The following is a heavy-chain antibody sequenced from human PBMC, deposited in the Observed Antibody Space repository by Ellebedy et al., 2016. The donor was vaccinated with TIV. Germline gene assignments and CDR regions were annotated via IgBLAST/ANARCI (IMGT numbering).Heavy chain of an antibody. CDR2: IKQDGSEK. V-gene: IGHV3-7*03. D-gene: IGHD3-3*01. CDR1: GFTFSSYW. J-gene: IGHJ6*02. CDR3: AKDHSSDFWSGYYSYGMDV. Sequence: GESLKISXAASGFTFSSYWMSWVRQAPGKGLEWVANIKQDGSEKYYVDSVKGRFTISRDNAKKSLYLQMNSLRAEDTAVYYCAKDHSSDFWSGYYSYGMDVWGQGTTVTVSS.